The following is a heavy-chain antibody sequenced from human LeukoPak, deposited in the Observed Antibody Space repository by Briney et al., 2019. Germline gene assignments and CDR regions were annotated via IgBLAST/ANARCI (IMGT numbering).Heavy chain of an antibody. CDR3: ASASIRAIY. V-gene: IGHV3-23*01. CDR1: GFTFSSYA. D-gene: IGHD5-12*01. CDR2: ISGSGVNT. Sequence: QPGGSLRLSCAVSGFTFSSYAMSWVRQAPGKGLEWVSAISGSGVNTYYADSVKGRFTISRDNAKNSLYLQMNSLRAEDTAVYYCASASIRAIYWGQGTLVTVSS. J-gene: IGHJ4*02.